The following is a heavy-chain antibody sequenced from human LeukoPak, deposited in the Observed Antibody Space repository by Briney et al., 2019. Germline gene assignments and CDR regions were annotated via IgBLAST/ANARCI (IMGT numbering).Heavy chain of an antibody. J-gene: IGHJ4*02. V-gene: IGHV4-39*01. CDR2: IYYSGST. CDR1: GGSISSSSYY. D-gene: IGHD2-15*01. CDR3: ARRLRPGYCSGGSCTYCFDY. Sequence: SETLSLTCTVSGGSISSSSYYWGWIRQPPGKGLEWIGSIYYSGSTYYNPSLKSRVTISVDTSKNQFSLKLSSVTAADTAVYYCARRLRPGYCSGGSCTYCFDYWGQGTLVTVSS.